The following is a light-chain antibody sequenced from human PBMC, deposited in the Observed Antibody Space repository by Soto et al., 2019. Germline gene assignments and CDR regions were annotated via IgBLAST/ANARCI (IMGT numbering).Light chain of an antibody. Sequence: IVLTQSPATLSLSPGKRATLSCRASQNITNYLIWYRHKPGQAPRLLIYDASNRATGIQARFSGSGSGTDFTLTIRSLEPEDFAVYSCKQRSDWPITFGQGTRLEIK. CDR1: QNITNY. CDR2: DAS. J-gene: IGKJ5*01. CDR3: KQRSDWPIT. V-gene: IGKV3-11*01.